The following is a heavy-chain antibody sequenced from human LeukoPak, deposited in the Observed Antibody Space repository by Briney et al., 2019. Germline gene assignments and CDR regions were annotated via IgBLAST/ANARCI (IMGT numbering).Heavy chain of an antibody. CDR3: ASRRQYCSTTSCSATFDI. V-gene: IGHV1-3*01. CDR1: GYTFTTYA. CDR2: INAGNGNT. D-gene: IGHD2-2*01. J-gene: IGHJ3*02. Sequence: ASVTVSCKASGYTFTTYAMHWVRQAPGQRLEWMGWINAGNGNTKYSQKFQGRVTITRDTSASTAYMELSSLRSEDTAVYYCASRRQYCSTTSCSATFDIWGQGTMVTVSS.